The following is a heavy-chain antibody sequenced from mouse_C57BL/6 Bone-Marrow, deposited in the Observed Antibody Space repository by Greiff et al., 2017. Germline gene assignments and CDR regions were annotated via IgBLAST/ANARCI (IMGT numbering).Heavy chain of an antibody. CDR1: GFTFSSYA. D-gene: IGHD2-1*01. CDR3: TSSRNPYAMDY. CDR2: ISSGGDYI. Sequence: EVKVVESGGDLVKPGGSLKLSCAASGFTFSSYAMSWVRQTPEKRLEWVAYISSGGDYIYYADTVKGRFTISRDNARNTLYLQMSSLKSEDTAMYYCTSSRNPYAMDYWGQGTSVTVSS. J-gene: IGHJ4*01. V-gene: IGHV5-9-1*02.